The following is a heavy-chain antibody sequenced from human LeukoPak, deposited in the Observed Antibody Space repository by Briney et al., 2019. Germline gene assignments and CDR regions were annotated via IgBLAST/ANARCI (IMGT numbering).Heavy chain of an antibody. CDR2: INTSDIT. D-gene: IGHD3-22*01. CDR1: GFTFDYSA. CDR3: VKGGFTYYDD. J-gene: IGHJ4*02. Sequence: QPGGSLRLSCAASGFTFDYSAMTWVRQAPEKGLEWVSTINTSDITFYANSVKGRFTISRDNSKNALFLQMNSLRAEDTAIYYCVKGGFTYYDDWGQGTLVTVSS. V-gene: IGHV3-23*01.